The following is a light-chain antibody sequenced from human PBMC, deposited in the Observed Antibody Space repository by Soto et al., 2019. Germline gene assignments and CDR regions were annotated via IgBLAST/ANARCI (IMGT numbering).Light chain of an antibody. J-gene: IGKJ4*01. CDR3: QYRGIWPPGAT. Sequence: PGERATLSCRASQSINNYLAWYQQKPGQPPRLLIYDASNRATAIPVRFSGSGSGTDFTLTISSLEPEDSAVYYCQYRGIWPPGATFGGGTKVENK. CDR2: DAS. V-gene: IGKV3-11*01. CDR1: QSINNY.